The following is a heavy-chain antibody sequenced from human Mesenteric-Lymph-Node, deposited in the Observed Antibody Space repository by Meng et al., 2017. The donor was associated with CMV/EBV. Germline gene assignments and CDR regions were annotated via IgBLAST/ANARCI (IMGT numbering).Heavy chain of an antibody. J-gene: IGHJ6*02. V-gene: IGHV4-59*01. CDR2: IYDSGRN. CDR1: GGSIRVYY. D-gene: IGHD3-3*01. CDR3: ARLPPPNYDFWSGYTHYYYGMDV. Sequence: SETLSLTCTVSGGSIRVYYWNWIRQSPGKGLEWIGYIYDSGRNNYNPSLKSRVTMSLDTSKNQFSLKLTSVTAADTAVYYCARLPPPNYDFWSGYTHYYYGMDVWGQGTTVTVSS.